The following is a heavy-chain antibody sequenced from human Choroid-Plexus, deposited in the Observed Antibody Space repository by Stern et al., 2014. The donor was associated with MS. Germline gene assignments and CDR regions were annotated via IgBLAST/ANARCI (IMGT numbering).Heavy chain of an antibody. V-gene: IGHV3-30*18. CDR1: GFTFGSCA. CDR3: AKDRQYLTYFFDH. D-gene: IGHD2/OR15-2a*01. Sequence: QLVESGGGVVQPGRPLRLSCVASGFTFGSCAMHWVRQAPGKGLEWAAGVSYDGSNKYYADSVKGRFTISRDNSQNTLYIQMSSLRPEDTAVYYWAKDRQYLTYFFDHWGQGSLVTVSS. CDR2: VSYDGSNK. J-gene: IGHJ5*02.